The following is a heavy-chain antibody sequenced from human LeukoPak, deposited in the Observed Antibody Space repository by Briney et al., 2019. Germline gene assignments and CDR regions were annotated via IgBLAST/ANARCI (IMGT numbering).Heavy chain of an antibody. CDR3: ARPYGYYYYMDV. Sequence: PSETLSLTCAVYGGSFSGYYWSWIRQPPGKGLEWIGEINHSGSTNYNPSLKSRVTISVDTSKNQFSLKLSSVTAADTAVYYCARPYGYYYYMDVWGKGTTVTVSS. CDR1: GGSFSGYY. D-gene: IGHD4-17*01. V-gene: IGHV4-34*01. CDR2: INHSGST. J-gene: IGHJ6*03.